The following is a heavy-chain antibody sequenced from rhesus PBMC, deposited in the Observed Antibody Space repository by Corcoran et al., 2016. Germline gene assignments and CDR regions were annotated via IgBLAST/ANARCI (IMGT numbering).Heavy chain of an antibody. Sequence: QVQLPESGPGLVKPSETLSLTCAVSGSSLSSGYYWSWIRQPPGKGLEWIAYITYSGSTSYNPSLKSRVTISRDTSKNQFSLKLSSVTAADTAVYYCARGLPFWSDYLYGLDSWGQGVVVTVSS. CDR1: GSSLSSGYY. CDR2: ITYSGST. D-gene: IGHD3-22*01. J-gene: IGHJ6*01. V-gene: IGHV4-122*02. CDR3: ARGLPFWSDYLYGLDS.